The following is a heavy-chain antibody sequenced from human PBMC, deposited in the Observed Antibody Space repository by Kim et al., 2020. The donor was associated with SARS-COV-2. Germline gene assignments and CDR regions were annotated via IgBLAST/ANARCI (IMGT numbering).Heavy chain of an antibody. D-gene: IGHD3-10*01. CDR3: ARVRFGEGAMDV. Sequence: SVKVSCKASGGTFRSYVIAWVRQAPGQGLEWMGRIIAIVGKENYAEKFQGRVTLTADKSTSTVYMELSSLRFEDTAVYYCARVRFGEGAMDVWGQGTTVTVSS. CDR2: IIAIVGKE. V-gene: IGHV1-69*04. CDR1: GGTFRSYV. J-gene: IGHJ6*02.